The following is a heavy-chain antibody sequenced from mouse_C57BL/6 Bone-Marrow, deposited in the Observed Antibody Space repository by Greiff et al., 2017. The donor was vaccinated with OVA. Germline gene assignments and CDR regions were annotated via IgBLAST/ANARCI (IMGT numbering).Heavy chain of an antibody. CDR2: IDPNSGGT. Sequence: QVQLQQPGAELVKPGASVKLSCKASGYTFTSYWMHWVKQRPGRGLEWIGRIDPNSGGTKYNEKLKRKAKLTVDKPSSTAYMQLISLTSEDSAVYYCARMGRYDYDEEGHYVDDWGQGTTLTVSS. D-gene: IGHD2-4*01. CDR3: ARMGRYDYDEEGHYVDD. CDR1: GYTFTSYW. V-gene: IGHV1-72*01. J-gene: IGHJ2*01.